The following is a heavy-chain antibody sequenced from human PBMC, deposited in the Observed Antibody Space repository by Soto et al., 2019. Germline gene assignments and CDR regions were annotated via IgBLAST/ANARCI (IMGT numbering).Heavy chain of an antibody. CDR2: IYYSGST. V-gene: IGHV4-59*01. CDR3: ARDNGYSYGYTLDH. D-gene: IGHD5-18*01. J-gene: IGHJ4*02. Sequence: PSETLSVTCTVSGGNISSYDGSWIRQPPGKGLEWIGYIYYSGSTNYNPSLKSRVTISVDTSKNQFSLKLSSVTAADTAVYYCARDNGYSYGYTLDHWGQGTLVTSPQ. CDR1: GGNISSYD.